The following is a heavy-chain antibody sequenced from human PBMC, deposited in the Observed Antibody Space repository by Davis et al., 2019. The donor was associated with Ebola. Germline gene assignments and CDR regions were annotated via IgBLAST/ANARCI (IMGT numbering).Heavy chain of an antibody. V-gene: IGHV5-51*01. CDR3: ARRGAVAGSFDS. CDR2: IYPGNSDT. CDR1: GYSISDYW. J-gene: IGHJ4*02. Sequence: GGSLRLSCKGSGYSISDYWIGWVRQMPGKGLEWMGLIYPGNSDTTYSPSFQGQVTLSADDSINTAYLQWSSLKASDTAMYYCARRGAVAGSFDSWGQGTLVTVSS. D-gene: IGHD6-19*01.